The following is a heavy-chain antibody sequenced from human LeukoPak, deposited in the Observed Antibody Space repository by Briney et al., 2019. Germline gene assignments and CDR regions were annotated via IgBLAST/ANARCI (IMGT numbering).Heavy chain of an antibody. CDR3: ARDSAVAGFDY. J-gene: IGHJ4*02. CDR1: GGSISSYY. CDR2: IYSDGST. V-gene: IGHV4-4*07. Sequence: SDTLSLTCTVSGGSISSYYWSWIRQPAGQGLKWIGRIYSDGSTNYNPSLKSRVTMSVDTSKNQFSLKLSSVTAADTAVYYCARDSAVAGFDYWGQGTLVTVSS. D-gene: IGHD6-19*01.